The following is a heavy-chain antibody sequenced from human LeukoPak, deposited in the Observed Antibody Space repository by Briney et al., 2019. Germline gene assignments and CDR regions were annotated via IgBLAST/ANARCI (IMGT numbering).Heavy chain of an antibody. CDR3: AREVRRLGELSSYSWFDP. J-gene: IGHJ5*02. Sequence: SETLSLTCTVSGGSISSYYWSWIRQPPGKGLEWIGYIYYSGSTNYNPSLKSRVTISVDTSKNQFSLKLSSVTAADTAVYYCAREVRRLGELSSYSWFDPWGQGTLVTVSS. V-gene: IGHV4-59*01. CDR2: IYYSGST. D-gene: IGHD3-16*02. CDR1: GGSISSYY.